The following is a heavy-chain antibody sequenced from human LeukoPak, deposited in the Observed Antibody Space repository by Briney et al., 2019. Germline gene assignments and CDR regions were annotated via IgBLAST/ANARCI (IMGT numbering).Heavy chain of an antibody. CDR1: GGSISSSSYY. CDR3: ASPQYSYGLD. CDR2: IYYSGST. D-gene: IGHD5-18*01. J-gene: IGHJ4*02. Sequence: PSETLSLTCTVSGGSISSSSYYWGWIRQPPGKGLEWIGSIYYSGSTYYNPSLKSRVTISVDTSKNQFSLELSSVTAADTAVYYCASPQYSYGLDWGQGTLVTVSS. V-gene: IGHV4-39*01.